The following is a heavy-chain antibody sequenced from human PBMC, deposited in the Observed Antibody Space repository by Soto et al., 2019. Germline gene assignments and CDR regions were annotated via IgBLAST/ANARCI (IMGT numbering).Heavy chain of an antibody. D-gene: IGHD6-13*01. Sequence: GWSLRLSCASSVFTFISYAMHWVRQAPGKGLEWVAVISYDGSNKYYADSVKGRFTISRDNSKNTLYLQMNSLRAEDTAVYYCARENPTPLSIAAAGTPYWYFDLWGRGTLVTVSS. CDR1: VFTFISYA. J-gene: IGHJ2*01. V-gene: IGHV3-30-3*01. CDR2: ISYDGSNK. CDR3: ARENPTPLSIAAAGTPYWYFDL.